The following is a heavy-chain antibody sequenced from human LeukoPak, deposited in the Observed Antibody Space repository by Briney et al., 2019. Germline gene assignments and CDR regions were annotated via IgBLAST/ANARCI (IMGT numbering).Heavy chain of an antibody. V-gene: IGHV1-2*02. Sequence: GSSVKVSCKASGYTFTGYYMHWVRQAPGQGLEWMGWINPNSGGTNYAQKFQGRVTMTRDTSISTAYMELSRLRSDDTAVYYCAREGSGVLLPFDYWGQGTLVTVSS. J-gene: IGHJ4*02. CDR3: AREGSGVLLPFDY. D-gene: IGHD2-15*01. CDR2: INPNSGGT. CDR1: GYTFTGYY.